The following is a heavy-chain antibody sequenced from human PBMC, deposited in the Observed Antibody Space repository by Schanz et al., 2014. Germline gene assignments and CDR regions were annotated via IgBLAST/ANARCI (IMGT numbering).Heavy chain of an antibody. V-gene: IGHV1-18*04. CDR2: ITAYNGDT. Sequence: QVQLVQSGTEVKKPGASVKVSCKASGYTFTNFYIHWVRQAPGQGLEWMGWITAYNGDTNYALKLQGRVTMTTDTSTGTAYMELRSLRSDDTALYYCASSGAGYSSSWDFDYWGQGTLVTVSS. J-gene: IGHJ4*02. CDR1: GYTFTNFY. D-gene: IGHD6-13*01. CDR3: ASSGAGYSSSWDFDY.